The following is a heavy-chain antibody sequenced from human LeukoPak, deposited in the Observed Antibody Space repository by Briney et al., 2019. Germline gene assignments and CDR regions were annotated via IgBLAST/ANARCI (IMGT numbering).Heavy chain of an antibody. CDR3: ARDTRSSYLQYYFDY. J-gene: IGHJ4*02. Sequence: ASVKVSCKASGYSFTGYNIHWVRQAPGQGLEWMGWIDPNSGDTKYAQKFQGRVTMTRDTSISTAYMELSRLGYDDTAVYYCARDTRSSYLQYYFDYWGQGTLVTVSS. CDR1: GYSFTGYN. D-gene: IGHD5-24*01. V-gene: IGHV1-2*02. CDR2: IDPNSGDT.